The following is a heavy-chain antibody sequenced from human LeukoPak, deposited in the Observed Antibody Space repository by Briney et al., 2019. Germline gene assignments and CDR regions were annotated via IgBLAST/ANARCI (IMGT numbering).Heavy chain of an antibody. CDR2: IFHTGDV. Sequence: SETLSLTCTVSGYSINSGYFWGWVRQPPGKGPEWIGSIFHTGDVYYNPSLRSRVTVSVDTSKNQFSPKLSSVTAADTAVYYCARGRKLSYMDVWGKGTTVTVSS. V-gene: IGHV4-38-2*02. CDR3: ARGRKLSYMDV. J-gene: IGHJ6*03. D-gene: IGHD1-7*01. CDR1: GYSINSGYF.